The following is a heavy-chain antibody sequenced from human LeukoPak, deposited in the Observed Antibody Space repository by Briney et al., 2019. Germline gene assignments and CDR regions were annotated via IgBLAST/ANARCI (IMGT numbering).Heavy chain of an antibody. CDR3: AKCSGYDLDSGTNFDY. Sequence: GGSLRLSCAASGFTVSSNYMSWVRQAPGKGLEWVSVISGSSGSTYYADSVKGRFTISRDNSKNTLYLQMNSLRAEDTAVYYCAKCSGYDLDSGTNFDYWGQGTLVTVSS. V-gene: IGHV3-23*01. D-gene: IGHD5-12*01. CDR1: GFTVSSNY. J-gene: IGHJ4*02. CDR2: ISGSSGST.